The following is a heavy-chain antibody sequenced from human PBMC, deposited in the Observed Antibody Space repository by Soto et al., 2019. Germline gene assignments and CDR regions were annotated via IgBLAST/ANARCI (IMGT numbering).Heavy chain of an antibody. Sequence: ASVKVSCKASGYIFINYYIHWVRQAPGQGLEWIGIINPNGGSTNYAQKFRGRVTLARDTSTSTVYMDLSTLRSEDTAVYYCAKDRGVAVAGILDPPFDYXGQG. CDR2: INPNGGST. CDR1: GYIFINYY. V-gene: IGHV1-46*01. CDR3: AKDRGVAVAGILDPPFDY. D-gene: IGHD6-19*01. J-gene: IGHJ4*02.